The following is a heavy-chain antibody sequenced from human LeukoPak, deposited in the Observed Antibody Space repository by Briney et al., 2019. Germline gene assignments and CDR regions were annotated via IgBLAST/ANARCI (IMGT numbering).Heavy chain of an antibody. V-gene: IGHV1-2*02. CDR2: INPNSGGT. Sequence: ASVKASCKASRYTFSDYYVHWVRQAPGQGLEWMGWINPNSGGTDYAQKFQGRVTMTGDTSISTAYMDLSSLRSDDTAVYYCGRELGYCSSTSCPLYGYWGQGTLVTVSS. CDR1: RYTFSDYY. D-gene: IGHD2-2*01. CDR3: GRELGYCSSTSCPLYGY. J-gene: IGHJ4*02.